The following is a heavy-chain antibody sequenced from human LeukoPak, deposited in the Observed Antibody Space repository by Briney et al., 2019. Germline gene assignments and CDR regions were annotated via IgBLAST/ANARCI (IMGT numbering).Heavy chain of an antibody. J-gene: IGHJ5*02. Sequence: TGGSLRLSCAASGFAVSNNYMSWVRQAPGKGLEWVAVIYDGGHTDYADSVKGRFTISRDSSKNTLYLQMNSLRPEDTAEYYRARARCDTCGYGSWGQGTLVTVSS. D-gene: IGHD3-22*01. V-gene: IGHV3-66*02. CDR2: IYDGGHT. CDR3: ARARCDTCGYGS. CDR1: GFAVSNNY.